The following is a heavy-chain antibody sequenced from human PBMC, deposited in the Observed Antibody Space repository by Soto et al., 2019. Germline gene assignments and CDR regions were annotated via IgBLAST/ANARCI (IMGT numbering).Heavy chain of an antibody. Sequence: QVTVKESGPVLVKPTETLTLTCTVSGFSLSNAGLGVSWIRQPPGKALEWLAHIFSNDEKSYSSSLKSRLTISKDTSKSQVVLTMATMNPVDTATYYCASTYSTSWYGFDPWGQGTLVPVSS. CDR3: ASTYSTSWYGFDP. J-gene: IGHJ5*02. V-gene: IGHV2-26*04. D-gene: IGHD6-13*01. CDR2: IFSNDEK. CDR1: GFSLSNAGLG.